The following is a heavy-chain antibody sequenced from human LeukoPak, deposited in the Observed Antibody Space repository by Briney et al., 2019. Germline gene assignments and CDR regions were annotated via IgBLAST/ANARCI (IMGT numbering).Heavy chain of an antibody. CDR3: ARDLSGVTGYTYGRGIDY. J-gene: IGHJ4*02. D-gene: IGHD5-18*01. CDR1: GYTFTSYA. Sequence: ASVKVSCKASGYTFTSYAMHWVRQAPGQRLEWMGWINAGNGNTKYSQEFQGRVTITRDTSASTAYMELSSLRAEDTAVYYCARDLSGVTGYTYGRGIDYWGQGTLVTVSS. V-gene: IGHV1-3*03. CDR2: INAGNGNT.